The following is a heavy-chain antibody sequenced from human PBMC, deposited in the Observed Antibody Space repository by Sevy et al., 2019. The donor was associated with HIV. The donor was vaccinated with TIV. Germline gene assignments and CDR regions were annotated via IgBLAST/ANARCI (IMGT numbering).Heavy chain of an antibody. CDR3: ARVPPYYDSNVSDF. CDR1: GFTFSSHS. CDR2: ISGTGNTI. J-gene: IGHJ4*02. V-gene: IGHV3-48*02. D-gene: IGHD3-22*01. Sequence: LSLTCAASGFTFSSHSMNWVRQTPGKGLEWISYISGTGNTIYYADSVKGRFTISRDNAKNSLYLQLKSLRDEDTAIYYCARVPPYYDSNVSDFWGQGSLVTVSS.